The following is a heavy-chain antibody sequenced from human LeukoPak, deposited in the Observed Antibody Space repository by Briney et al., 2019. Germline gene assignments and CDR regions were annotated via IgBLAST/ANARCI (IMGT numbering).Heavy chain of an antibody. CDR3: ARSYYYGIYYFDY. V-gene: IGHV3-48*03. D-gene: IGHD3-10*01. CDR1: GFTFSSYE. J-gene: IGHJ4*02. Sequence: GGSLRLSCAASGFTFSSYEMNWVRQAPGKGLGWGSYISSSGSTIYYADSVKGRFTIYRDNAKNSLYLQMNSLRAEDTAVYYCARSYYYGIYYFDYWGQGTLVTVSS. CDR2: ISSSGSTI.